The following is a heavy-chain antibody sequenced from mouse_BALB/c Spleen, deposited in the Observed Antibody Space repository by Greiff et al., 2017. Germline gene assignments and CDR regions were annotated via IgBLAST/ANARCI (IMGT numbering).Heavy chain of an antibody. CDR3: ARRGTVVADY. V-gene: IGHV1-4*01. D-gene: IGHD1-1*01. J-gene: IGHJ2*01. Sequence: VQVVESGAELARPGASVKMSCKASGFTFTSYTMHWVKQRPGQGLEWIGYINPSSGYTNYNQKFKDKATLTADKSSSTAYMQLSSLTSEDSAVYYCARRGTVVADYWGQGTTLTVSS. CDR2: INPSSGYT. CDR1: GFTFTSYT.